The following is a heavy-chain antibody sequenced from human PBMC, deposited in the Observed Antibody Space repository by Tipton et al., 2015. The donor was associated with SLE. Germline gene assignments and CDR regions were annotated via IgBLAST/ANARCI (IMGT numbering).Heavy chain of an antibody. Sequence: TLSLTCAVSGGSISSTNWWNWVRHPPGKGLEWIGEIYHSGTTYYNPSLKSRVTISLDKSMNQFSLRLSSVTAADTAVYYCARDSGHNSGYDHYYYGMDVWGQRTTVTVS. CDR3: ARDSGHNSGYDHYYYGMDV. CDR2: IYHSGTT. D-gene: IGHD5-18*01. CDR1: GGSISSTNW. J-gene: IGHJ6*02. V-gene: IGHV4-4*02.